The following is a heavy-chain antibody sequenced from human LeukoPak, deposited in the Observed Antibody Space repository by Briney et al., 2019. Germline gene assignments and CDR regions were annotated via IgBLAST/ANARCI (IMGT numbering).Heavy chain of an antibody. CDR3: ARQVATKGEWAFDI. J-gene: IGHJ3*02. CDR1: GGSISSYY. CDR2: IYYSGST. V-gene: IGHV4-59*08. D-gene: IGHD5-12*01. Sequence: PSETLSLTCTVSGGSISSYYWSWIRQPPGKGLEWIGYIYYSGSTNYNPSLKSRVTISVDTSKSQFSLELNSVIAADTAVYYCARQVATKGEWAFDIWGQGTLVTVSS.